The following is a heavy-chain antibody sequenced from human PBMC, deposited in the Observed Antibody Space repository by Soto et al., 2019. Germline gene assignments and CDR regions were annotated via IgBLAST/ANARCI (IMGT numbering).Heavy chain of an antibody. CDR2: ISAYNGNT. CDR3: ARDYCSSTSCYYYYYYMDV. D-gene: IGHD2-2*01. J-gene: IGHJ6*03. CDR1: GYTFTSYG. Sequence: ASVKVSCTASGYTFTSYGISWVRQAPGQGLEWMGWISAYNGNTNYAQKLQGRVTMTTDTSTSTAYMELRSLRSDDTAVYYCARDYCSSTSCYYYYYYMDVWGKGTTVTVSS. V-gene: IGHV1-18*01.